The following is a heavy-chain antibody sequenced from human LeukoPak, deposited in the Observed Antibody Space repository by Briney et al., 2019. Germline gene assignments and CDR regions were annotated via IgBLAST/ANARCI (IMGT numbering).Heavy chain of an antibody. Sequence: GASVKVSCKASGGTFISYAISWVRQAPGQGLEWMGGIIPIFGTANYAQKFQGRVTITADKSTSTAYMELSSLRSEDTAVYYCARTVLRYFDWLSRADWFDPWGQGTLVTVSS. CDR1: GGTFISYA. V-gene: IGHV1-69*06. D-gene: IGHD3-9*01. CDR2: IIPIFGTA. J-gene: IGHJ5*02. CDR3: ARTVLRYFDWLSRADWFDP.